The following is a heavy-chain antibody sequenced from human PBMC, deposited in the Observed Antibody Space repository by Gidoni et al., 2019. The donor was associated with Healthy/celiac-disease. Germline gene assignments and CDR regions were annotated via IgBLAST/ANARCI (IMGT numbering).Heavy chain of an antibody. CDR1: GFTFSSYS. Sequence: EVQLVESGGGLVKPGGSLRLSCAASGFTFSSYSMNWVRQAPGKGLEWVSSISSSSSYIYYADSVKGRFTISRDNAKNSLYLQMNSLRAEDTAVYYCARDLDLRVWYYDIWVPGSRYGMDVWGQGTTVTVSS. CDR2: ISSSSSYI. D-gene: IGHD3-9*01. J-gene: IGHJ6*02. CDR3: ARDLDLRVWYYDIWVPGSRYGMDV. V-gene: IGHV3-21*01.